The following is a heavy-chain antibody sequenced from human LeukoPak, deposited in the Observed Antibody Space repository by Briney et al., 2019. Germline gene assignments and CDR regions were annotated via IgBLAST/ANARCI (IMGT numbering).Heavy chain of an antibody. Sequence: GGSLRLSCAASGFTFRSYWMHWVRQAPGKGLVWVSRINSDGSSTSYADTVKGRFTISRDNAKNTLYLQMNSLRAEDTAVYYCARLYGGYGDYYFDYWGQGTLVTVSS. CDR1: GFTFRSYW. V-gene: IGHV3-74*01. CDR3: ARLYGGYGDYYFDY. J-gene: IGHJ4*02. D-gene: IGHD4-17*01. CDR2: INSDGSST.